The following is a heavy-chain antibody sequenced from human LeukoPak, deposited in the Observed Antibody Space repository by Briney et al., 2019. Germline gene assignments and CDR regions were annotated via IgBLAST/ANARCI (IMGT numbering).Heavy chain of an antibody. V-gene: IGHV3-66*01. D-gene: IGHD3-10*01. CDR1: GFTVSTNY. J-gene: IGHJ4*02. CDR2: LYIGGTT. CDR3: ATAPVTMVRGVLGY. Sequence: PGGSLRLSCAASGFTVSTNYMNWVRQAPGKGLEWVSVLYIGGTTYYADSVKGRFTISRGNSKNTVYLQMNSLRAEDTAVYYCATAPVTMVRGVLGYWGQGTLVTVSS.